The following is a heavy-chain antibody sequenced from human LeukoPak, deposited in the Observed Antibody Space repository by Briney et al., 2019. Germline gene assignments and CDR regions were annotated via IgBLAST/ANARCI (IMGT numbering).Heavy chain of an antibody. D-gene: IGHD2-15*01. CDR3: ARENCSGGSCYYYYYYMDV. Sequence: GGSLRLSCAASGFTFSSYAMSWVRQAPGMGLEWVSSIGRSGDITYYADSVKGRFTISRDNAKNSLYLQMNSLRAEDTAVYYCARENCSGGSCYYYYYYMDVWGKGTTVTISS. CDR1: GFTFSSYA. CDR2: IGRSGDIT. V-gene: IGHV3-23*01. J-gene: IGHJ6*03.